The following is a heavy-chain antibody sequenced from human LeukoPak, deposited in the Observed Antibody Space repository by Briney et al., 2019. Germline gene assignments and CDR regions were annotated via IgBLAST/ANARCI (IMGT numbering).Heavy chain of an antibody. V-gene: IGHV4-39*01. D-gene: IGHD1-26*01. J-gene: IGHJ4*02. CDR1: GGSISSRTYY. CDR2: IYYSGST. CDR3: AKFGGSFAFLDY. Sequence: PSETLSLTCTVSGGSISSRTYYWGWIRQPPGKGLEWIGSIYYSGSTYYNPSLKSRVTISVDPSKNQFSLKLSSVTAADTAVYYCAKFGGSFAFLDYWGQGTLVTVSS.